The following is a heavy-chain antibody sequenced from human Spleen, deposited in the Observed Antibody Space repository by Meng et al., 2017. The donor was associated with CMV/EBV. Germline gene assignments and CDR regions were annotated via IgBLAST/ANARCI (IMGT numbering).Heavy chain of an antibody. CDR1: GFTFSSYW. D-gene: IGHD2-2*01. CDR3: TGSTSCCDY. CDR2: IKQDGSEK. Sequence: GESLKISCAASGFTFSSYWMSWVRQAPGKGLEWVANIKQDGSEKYYVDSVKGRFTISRDNAKNSLYLQMNSLRAEDKAVYYCTGSTSCCDYWGQGTLVTVSS. V-gene: IGHV3-7*01. J-gene: IGHJ4*02.